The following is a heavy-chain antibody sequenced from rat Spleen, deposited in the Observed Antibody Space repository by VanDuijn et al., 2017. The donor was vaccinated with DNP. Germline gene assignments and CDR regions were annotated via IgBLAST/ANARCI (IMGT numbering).Heavy chain of an antibody. Sequence: EVQLVESGGGLVQPGRSMKLSCAASGFTFSNYYMAWVRQAPTKGLEWVASISYEGSSTYYGDSVKGRFTISRDNAKSTLYLQMNSLRSEDTATYYCARLGNIMYTTDYFYVGWFAFWGQGTLVTVSS. CDR3: ARLGNIMYTTDYFYVGWFAF. CDR1: GFTFSNYY. V-gene: IGHV5-22*01. D-gene: IGHD1-6*01. CDR2: ISYEGSST. J-gene: IGHJ3*01.